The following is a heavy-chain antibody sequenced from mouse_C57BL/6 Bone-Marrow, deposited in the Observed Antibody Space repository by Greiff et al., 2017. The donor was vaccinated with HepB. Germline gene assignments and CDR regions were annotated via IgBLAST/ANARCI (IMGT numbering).Heavy chain of an antibody. J-gene: IGHJ2*01. CDR2: ISNGGGST. CDR3: ARGHFDY. V-gene: IGHV5-12*01. Sequence: EVKLMESGGGLVQPGGSLKLSCAASGFTFSDYYMYWVRQTPEKRLEWVAYISNGGGSTYYPDTVKGRFTISRDNAKNTLYLQMSRLKSGDTAVYYCARGHFDYWGQGTTLTVSS. CDR1: GFTFSDYY.